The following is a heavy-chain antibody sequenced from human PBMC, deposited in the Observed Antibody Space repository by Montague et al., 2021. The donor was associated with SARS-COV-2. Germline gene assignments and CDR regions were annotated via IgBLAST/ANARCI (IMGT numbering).Heavy chain of an antibody. V-gene: IGHV4-39*07. D-gene: IGHD2-2*02. J-gene: IGHJ4*02. Sequence: SETLSLTCTVSGGSISSSSYYWGWIRQPPGKGLEWIGSIYYSGSTYYNPSLKSRVTISVDTSKNQFSLKLSSVTAADTAVYYCARVAPPSDTVYFDYWGQGTLVTVSS. CDR3: ARVAPPSDTVYFDY. CDR2: IYYSGST. CDR1: GGSISSSSYY.